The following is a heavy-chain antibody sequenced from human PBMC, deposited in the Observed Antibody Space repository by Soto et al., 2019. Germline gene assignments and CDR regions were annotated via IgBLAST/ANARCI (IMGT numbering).Heavy chain of an antibody. J-gene: IGHJ4*02. CDR2: IFWDDDK. CDR3: AYKYLTYFDF. Sequence: QITLKESGPTLVTPTQTLTLTCAFSGFSLSTNGGGVGWSRQPPGKAPEWLALIFWDDDKRFTPFLENRLTITKDTSKHQVVLTMTNMDPVDTATYFCAYKYLTYFDFWGQGILVTVSS. CDR1: GFSLSTNGGG. V-gene: IGHV2-5*02.